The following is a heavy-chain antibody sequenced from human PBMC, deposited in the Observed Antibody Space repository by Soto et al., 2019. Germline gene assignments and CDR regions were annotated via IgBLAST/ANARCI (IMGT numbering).Heavy chain of an antibody. V-gene: IGHV3-23*01. CDR2: ITGSGGST. Sequence: GGSLRLSCAASGFTFSSYSMSWVRQAPGKGLEWVSAITGSGGSTYYADSVKGRFTISRDNSKDTLYLQMNSLRAEDTAVYYCAKEGDLIGYNYGSCFDYWGQGTLVTVSS. CDR3: AKEGDLIGYNYGSCFDY. CDR1: GFTFSSYS. D-gene: IGHD5-18*01. J-gene: IGHJ4*02.